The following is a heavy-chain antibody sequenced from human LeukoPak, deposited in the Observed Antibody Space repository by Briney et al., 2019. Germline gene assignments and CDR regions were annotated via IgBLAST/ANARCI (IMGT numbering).Heavy chain of an antibody. D-gene: IGHD3-22*01. CDR1: GGSISSSSYY. CDR3: ASLLHYYDSSAPPY. CDR2: IYYSGST. V-gene: IGHV4-39*07. J-gene: IGHJ4*02. Sequence: SETLSLTCTVSGGSISSSSYYWGWIRQPPGKGLEWIGSIYYSGSTYYNPSLKSRVTISVDTSKNQFSLKLSSVTAADTAVYYCASLLHYYDSSAPPYWGQGTLVTVSS.